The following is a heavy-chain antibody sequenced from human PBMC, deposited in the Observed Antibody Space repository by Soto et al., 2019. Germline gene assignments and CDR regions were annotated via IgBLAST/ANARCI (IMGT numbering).Heavy chain of an antibody. CDR2: IVPIFGTT. J-gene: IGHJ6*02. D-gene: IGHD6-19*01. CDR3: ARVEAVAGLYNYHGLDV. CDR1: GGTFSNYA. Sequence: QVQLVQSGAEVKKPGSSVKVSCKVSGGTFSNYAIDWVRLAPGHGLEWMGGIVPIFGTTYYTQKFQGRATIIADDSTTTAYLEMSRLTSEDTAIYYCARVEAVAGLYNYHGLDVWGQGTAVTVSS. V-gene: IGHV1-69*12.